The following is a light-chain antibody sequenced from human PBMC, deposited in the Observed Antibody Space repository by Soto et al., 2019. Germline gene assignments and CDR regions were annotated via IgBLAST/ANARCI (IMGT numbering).Light chain of an antibody. CDR2: KAS. V-gene: IGKV1-5*03. J-gene: IGKJ4*01. CDR1: QSISSW. CDR3: QQYTSYSPLT. Sequence: DIPMTQVPSTLAAHVGERVTISYRASQSISSWLAWYQPTPGKAPKLLLYKASRLETGVPSRFSGSGSGTEFTLTINFLQPEDLATYYCQQYTSYSPLTFGG.